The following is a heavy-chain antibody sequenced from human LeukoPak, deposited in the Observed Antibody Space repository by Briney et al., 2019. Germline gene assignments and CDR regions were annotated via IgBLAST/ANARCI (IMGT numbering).Heavy chain of an antibody. V-gene: IGHV3-9*02. Sequence: GGSLSLSCAASGFSSADYSMHWDSQLPEKGRGWVSAILTNSGSTIYTDSVKGRPTISRDDAKNSLYLQMNSLRAEDTALYYCVKDEGRDTAAAYYWGQGTLVSVSS. J-gene: IGHJ4*02. D-gene: IGHD6-13*01. CDR2: ILTNSGST. CDR1: GFSSADYS. CDR3: VKDEGRDTAAAYY.